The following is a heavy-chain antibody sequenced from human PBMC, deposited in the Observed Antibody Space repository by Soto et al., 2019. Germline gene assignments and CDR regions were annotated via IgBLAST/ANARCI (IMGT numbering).Heavy chain of an antibody. D-gene: IGHD3-9*01. V-gene: IGHV4-61*01. CDR1: GGSVSSGSYY. CDR3: ARGRGIYDILTGYVS. Sequence: SETLSLICTVSGGSVSSGSYYWSWIRQPPGKRLEWIGYIYYSGSTNYNPSLKSRVTISVDTSKNQFSLKLSSVTAADTAVYYCARGRGIYDILTGYVSWGQGTLVTVSS. CDR2: IYYSGST. J-gene: IGHJ5*02.